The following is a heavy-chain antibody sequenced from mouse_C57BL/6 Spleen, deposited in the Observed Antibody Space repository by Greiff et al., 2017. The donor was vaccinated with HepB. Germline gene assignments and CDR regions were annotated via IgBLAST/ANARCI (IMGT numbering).Heavy chain of an antibody. CDR2: FHPYNDDT. J-gene: IGHJ1*03. Sequence: QVQLQQSGAELVKPGASVKMSCKASGYTFTTYPIEWMKQHHGKSLEWIGNFHPYNDDTKYNEKFKGKATLTVEKSSSTVYLELSLLTSDDSAVYYCARGPLYYGSSYGYFDVWGTGTTVTVSS. CDR1: GYTFTTYP. CDR3: ARGPLYYGSSYGYFDV. D-gene: IGHD1-1*01. V-gene: IGHV1-47*01.